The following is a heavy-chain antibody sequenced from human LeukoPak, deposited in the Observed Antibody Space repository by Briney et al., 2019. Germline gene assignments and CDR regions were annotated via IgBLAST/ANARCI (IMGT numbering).Heavy chain of an antibody. CDR2: IKKDGSTK. CDR1: GFTFNDYE. J-gene: IGHJ4*02. Sequence: GGSLRLSCAASGFTFNDYEMTWVRQAPGKGLEWVSNIKKDGSTKYYVDSVKGRFTISRDNAKNSLYLQMNSLRAEDTAVYYCARDRGPGRNYYDSSGYYYEPFDYWGQGTLVTVSS. V-gene: IGHV3-7*01. CDR3: ARDRGPGRNYYDSSGYYYEPFDY. D-gene: IGHD3-22*01.